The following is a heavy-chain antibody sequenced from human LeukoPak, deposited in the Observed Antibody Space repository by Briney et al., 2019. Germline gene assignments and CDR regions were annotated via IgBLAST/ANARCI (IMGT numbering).Heavy chain of an antibody. CDR3: ARVRDYYYGMDV. CDR1: GGSFSGYY. J-gene: IGHJ6*02. V-gene: IGHV4-59*01. Sequence: SETLSLTCAVYGGSFSGYYRSWIRQPPGKGLEWIGYVYYSGSTSYNPSLKSRVTISVDTSKNQFSLKLSSVTAADTAVYYCARVRDYYYGMDVWGQGTTVTVSS. CDR2: VYYSGST.